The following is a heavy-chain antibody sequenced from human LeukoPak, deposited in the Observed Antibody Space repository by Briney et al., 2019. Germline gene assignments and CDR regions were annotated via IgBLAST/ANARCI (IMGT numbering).Heavy chain of an antibody. CDR1: GGSFSGYY. D-gene: IGHD2-2*01. CDR3: ARHRVVPAARDFDY. CDR2: INHSGST. V-gene: IGHV4-34*01. Sequence: PSETLSLTCAVYGGSFSGYYWSWIRQPPGKGLEWIGEINHSGSTNYNPSLKSRVTISVDTSKNQFSLKLSSVTAADTAVYYCARHRVVPAARDFDYWGQGTLVTVSS. J-gene: IGHJ4*02.